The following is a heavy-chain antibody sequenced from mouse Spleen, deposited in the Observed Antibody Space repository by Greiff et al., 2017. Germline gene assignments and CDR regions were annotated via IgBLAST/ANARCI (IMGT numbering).Heavy chain of an antibody. CDR1: GYTFTSYW. J-gene: IGHJ1*03. V-gene: IGHV1-52*01. D-gene: IGHD1-1*01. CDR2: IDPSDSET. CDR3: ARPYGSLYWYFDV. Sequence: QVQLQQPGAELVRPGSSVKLSCKASGYTFTSYWMHWVKQRPIQGLEWIGNIDPSDSETHYNQKFKDKATLTVDKSSSTAYMQLSSLTSEDSAVYYCARPYGSLYWYFDVWGTGTTVTVSS.